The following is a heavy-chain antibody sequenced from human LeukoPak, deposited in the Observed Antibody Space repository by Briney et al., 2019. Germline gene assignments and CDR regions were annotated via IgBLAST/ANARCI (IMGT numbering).Heavy chain of an antibody. CDR3: ARHVMNNIPDRFYYFYYGTDV. J-gene: IGHJ6*02. Sequence: NPSETLSLTCIVSGGSISGSNFNWGWIRQPPGKGLEWIGTIYYKGSTYYSPSLKSRVTISVDTSKNHFSLKLSSVTAADTAVYYCARHVMNNIPDRFYYFYYGTDVWGQGTTVTVSS. D-gene: IGHD3-16*01. CDR2: IYYKGST. CDR1: GGSISGSNFN. V-gene: IGHV4-39*01.